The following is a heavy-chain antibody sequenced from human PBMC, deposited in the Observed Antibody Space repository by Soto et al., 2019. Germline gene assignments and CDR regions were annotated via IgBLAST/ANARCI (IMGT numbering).Heavy chain of an antibody. Sequence: PSETLSLTCTVAGGSISSYYWSWIRQPPGKGLEWTGYIYYSGSTTYNPSLKSRVTISVDTSKNQFSLKLSSVTAADTAVYYCARRYGGNFDYWGQGTLVTVSS. V-gene: IGHV4-59*01. J-gene: IGHJ4*02. CDR1: GGSISSYY. CDR3: ARRYGGNFDY. D-gene: IGHD1-26*01. CDR2: IYYSGST.